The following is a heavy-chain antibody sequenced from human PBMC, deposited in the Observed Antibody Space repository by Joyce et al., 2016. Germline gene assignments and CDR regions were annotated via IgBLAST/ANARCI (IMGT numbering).Heavy chain of an antibody. CDR1: GYTFTSYD. V-gene: IGHV1-8*02. CDR3: AKTHSSGLNFDY. Sequence: QVQLVQSGAEVKKRGASVKVSCKASGYTFTSYDNNWVRQATGQGLEWMGWMNPNSRNAGNARKYQGRVTMTWNTSISTAYMELSNLRSEDTAVYYCAKTHSSGLNFDYWGQGTLVTVSS. D-gene: IGHD6-19*01. J-gene: IGHJ4*02. CDR2: MNPNSRNA.